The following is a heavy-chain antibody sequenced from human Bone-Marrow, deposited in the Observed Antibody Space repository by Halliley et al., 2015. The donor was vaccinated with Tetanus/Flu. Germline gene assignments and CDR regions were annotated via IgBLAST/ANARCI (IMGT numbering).Heavy chain of an antibody. CDR3: AKELTYSSDGWSVDDIFDI. D-gene: IGHD6-19*01. Sequence: SLRLSCAASGFTFSNYAMSWVRQAPGKGLEWVSAVGASGGRTYYADSVKGRFTVSRDNSKNTIYLQMNSLRVEDTAIYYCAKELTYSSDGWSVDDIFDIWGQGTKVIVSS. J-gene: IGHJ3*02. CDR1: GFTFSNYA. CDR2: VGASGGRT. V-gene: IGHV3-23*01.